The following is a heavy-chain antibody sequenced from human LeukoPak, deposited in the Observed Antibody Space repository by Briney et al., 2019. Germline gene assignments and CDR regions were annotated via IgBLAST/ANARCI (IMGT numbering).Heavy chain of an antibody. CDR3: AKNYGSGSSVKYYYYMDV. J-gene: IGHJ6*03. V-gene: IGHV3-23*01. Sequence: GGSLRLSCAASGFTFTSYAMSWVRQAPKKGLEWVSVISASGGSTNYADSVKGRFTISRDNSKNTLYLQMNSLRAEDSAVYYCAKNYGSGSSVKYYYYMDVWGKGTTVTISS. CDR2: ISASGGST. D-gene: IGHD3-10*01. CDR1: GFTFTSYA.